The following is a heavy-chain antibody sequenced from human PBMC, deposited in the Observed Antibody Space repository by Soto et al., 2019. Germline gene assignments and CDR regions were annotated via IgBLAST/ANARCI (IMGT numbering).Heavy chain of an antibody. CDR1: GYTFTSYD. J-gene: IGHJ4*03. CDR3: ARGGGYYDSSGYYSHFDY. D-gene: IGHD3-22*01. V-gene: IGHV1-8*01. Sequence: ASVKVSCKASGYTFTSYDINWVRQATGQGLEWMGWMNPNSGNTGYAQKFQGRVTMTRNTSISTAYMELSSLRSEDTAVYYCARGGGYYDSSGYYSHFDYWGQGTTVTVSS. CDR2: MNPNSGNT.